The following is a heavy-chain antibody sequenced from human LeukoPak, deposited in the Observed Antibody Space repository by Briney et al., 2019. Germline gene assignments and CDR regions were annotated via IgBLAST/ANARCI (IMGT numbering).Heavy chain of an antibody. Sequence: PSETLSLTCTVSGGSISSGSYYWSWIRQPAGKGLEWIGRIYTSGSTNYNPSLRSRVTISVDTSKNQNQFSLKLSTVTAADTAVYYCARGVGGYCSGGSRYSAPNWFDPWGQGTLVTVSS. D-gene: IGHD2-15*01. J-gene: IGHJ5*02. V-gene: IGHV4-61*02. CDR1: GGSISSGSYY. CDR2: IYTSGST. CDR3: ARGVGGYCSGGSRYSAPNWFDP.